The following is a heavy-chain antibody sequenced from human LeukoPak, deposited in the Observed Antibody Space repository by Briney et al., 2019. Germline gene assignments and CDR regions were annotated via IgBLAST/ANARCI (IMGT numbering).Heavy chain of an antibody. CDR3: ARLYYYNSACFDY. J-gene: IGHJ4*02. V-gene: IGHV1-46*01. CDR1: GYTFTSYY. CDR2: INPSGGST. D-gene: IGHD3-10*01. Sequence: GASVKVSCKASGYTFTSYYMHWVRQAPGQGLEWMGIINPSGGSTSYAQKLQGRVTMTTDTSTSTAYMELRSLRSDDTAVYYCARLYYYNSACFDYWGQGTLVTVSS.